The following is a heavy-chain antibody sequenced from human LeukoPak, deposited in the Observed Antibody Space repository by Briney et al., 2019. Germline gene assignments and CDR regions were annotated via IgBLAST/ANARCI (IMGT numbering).Heavy chain of an antibody. Sequence: PSETLSLTCSVSGGSISSYYRDWIRQPPGRGLEWIGYIFNSGSANYNPSLKSRVTMAVDKSKNQFSMNLSSVTAADPAVYYCARRARYGSGWYDAFDIWGQGTMVTVSS. D-gene: IGHD6-19*01. V-gene: IGHV4-59*08. CDR3: ARRARYGSGWYDAFDI. CDR1: GGSISSYY. CDR2: IFNSGSA. J-gene: IGHJ3*02.